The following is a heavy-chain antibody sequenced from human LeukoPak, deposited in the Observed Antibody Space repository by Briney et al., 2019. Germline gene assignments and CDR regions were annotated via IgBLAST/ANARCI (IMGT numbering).Heavy chain of an antibody. CDR1: GGSISSGGYS. D-gene: IGHD6-19*01. Sequence: PSETLSLTCAVSGGSISSGGYSWSWIRQPPGKGLEWIGYIYHSGSTYYNPSLKSRVTISVDRSKNQFSLKLSSVTAADTAVYYCARYYSSGSHDYWGQGTLVTVSS. CDR2: IYHSGST. V-gene: IGHV4-30-2*01. J-gene: IGHJ4*02. CDR3: ARYYSSGSHDY.